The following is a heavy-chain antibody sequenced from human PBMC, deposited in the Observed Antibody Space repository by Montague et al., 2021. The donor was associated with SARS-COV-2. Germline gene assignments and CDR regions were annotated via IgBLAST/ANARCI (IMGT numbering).Heavy chain of an antibody. CDR1: GFSVSTSGLC. Sequence: PALVKPTQTLTLTCTFSGFSVSTSGLCVSWIRQPPGKALEWLALIDWDDDTYYSTSLKTRLAISKDTSKNQVVLTMTDVDPADTGTYYCARIPEYSSGGGPDWYFDLWGRGTLVTVSS. CDR2: IDWDDDT. V-gene: IGHV2-70*01. D-gene: IGHD6-19*01. J-gene: IGHJ2*01. CDR3: ARIPEYSSGGGPDWYFDL.